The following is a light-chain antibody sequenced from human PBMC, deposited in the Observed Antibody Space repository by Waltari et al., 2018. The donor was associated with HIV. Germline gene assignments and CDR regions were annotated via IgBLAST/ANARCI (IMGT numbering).Light chain of an antibody. J-gene: IGLJ2*01. CDR3: SSYAGGPLV. CDR2: DVT. V-gene: IGLV2-11*01. Sequence: QSALTQPRSVSGSPGQSVTISCTGTSSDVGGYNYVSWYQQHQGKAPKLMIYDVTKRPSGVPDRFSGSKSGNTASLTISGLQAEDEADYYCSSYAGGPLVFGGGTKLTVL. CDR1: SSDVGGYNY.